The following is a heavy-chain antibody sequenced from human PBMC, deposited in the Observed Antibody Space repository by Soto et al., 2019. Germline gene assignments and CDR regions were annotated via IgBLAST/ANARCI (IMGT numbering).Heavy chain of an antibody. CDR2: ISSSSSYI. CDR3: ARGQYADYYYMDV. CDR1: GFTFSSYS. D-gene: IGHD2-2*01. J-gene: IGHJ6*03. V-gene: IGHV3-21*01. Sequence: EVQLMESGGGLVKPGGSLRLSCVVSGFTFSSYSMNWVRQAPGKGLEWVSSISSSSSYIHNADSGKGRFTISRDNAKNSVYLQMTSLRAEDTAVYYCARGQYADYYYMDVWGKGTTVTVSS.